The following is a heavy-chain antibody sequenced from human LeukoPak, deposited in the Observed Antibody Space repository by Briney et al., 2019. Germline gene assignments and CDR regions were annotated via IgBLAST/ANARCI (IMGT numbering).Heavy chain of an antibody. CDR1: GYTFTSYD. CDR3: ARAGSFTIFGVVIQGWFDL. J-gene: IGHJ5*02. V-gene: IGHV1-8*01. D-gene: IGHD3-3*01. CDR2: MNPNSGNT. Sequence: ASVTVSCKASGYTFTSYDINWVRQATGQGLEWMGWMNPNSGNTGYAQKFQGRVTMTRNTSISTAYMELSSLRSEDTAVYYCARAGSFTIFGVVIQGWFDLWGQGTLVTVSS.